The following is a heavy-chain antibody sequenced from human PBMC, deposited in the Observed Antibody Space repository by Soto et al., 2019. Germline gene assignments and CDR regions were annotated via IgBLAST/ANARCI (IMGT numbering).Heavy chain of an antibody. CDR3: ARSLPGRRLGRPEEDY. J-gene: IGHJ4*02. CDR1: GGSFSGYY. Sequence: SETLSLTCAVYGGSFSGYYWSWIRQPPGKGLEWIGEINHSGSTNYNPSLKSRVTISVDTSKNQFSLKLSSVTAADTAVYYCARSLPGRRLGRPEEDYWGQGTLVTVSS. D-gene: IGHD4-17*01. V-gene: IGHV4-34*01. CDR2: INHSGST.